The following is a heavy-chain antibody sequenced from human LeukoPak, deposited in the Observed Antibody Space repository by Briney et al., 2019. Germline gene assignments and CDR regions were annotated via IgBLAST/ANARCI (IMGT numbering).Heavy chain of an antibody. D-gene: IGHD4-17*01. CDR1: GGSFSGYY. CDR2: INHSGST. Sequence: PSETLSLTCAVYGGSFSGYYWSWIRQPPGKGLEWIGEINHSGSTNYNPSLKSRVTISVDTSKNQFSLKLSSVTAADTAVYYCARGGVPYGDYYWFGPWGQGTLVTVSS. J-gene: IGHJ5*02. V-gene: IGHV4-34*01. CDR3: ARGGVPYGDYYWFGP.